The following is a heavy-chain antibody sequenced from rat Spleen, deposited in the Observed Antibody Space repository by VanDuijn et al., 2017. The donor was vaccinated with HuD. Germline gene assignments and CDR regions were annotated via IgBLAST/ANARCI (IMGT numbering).Heavy chain of an antibody. D-gene: IGHD1-4*01. Sequence: EVQLVESGGDLVQPGRSLKLTCAASGVTFSHYGMAWVRQAPGRGLAGVASITNASGRTYYSDFVKGRFTIYRDDAKSTLSLQMKSLRFEDTANYYCKTEPGYNSYFAYWGQGVMVTVSS. CDR3: KTEPGYNSYFAY. J-gene: IGHJ2*01. CDR2: ITNASGRT. V-gene: IGHV5-31*01. CDR1: GVTFSHYG.